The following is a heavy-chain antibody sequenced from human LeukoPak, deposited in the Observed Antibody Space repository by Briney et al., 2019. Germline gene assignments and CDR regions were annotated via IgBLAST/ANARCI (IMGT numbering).Heavy chain of an antibody. CDR1: GGTFSSYA. CDR2: IIPIFGTA. J-gene: IGHJ6*02. CDR3: ARAGSGDYGMDV. V-gene: IGHV1-69*13. D-gene: IGHD6-25*01. Sequence: SVKVSCKASGGTFSSYATSWVRQAPGQGLEWMGGIIPIFGTANYAQKFQGRVTITADESTSTAYMELSSLRSEDTAVYYCARAGSGDYGMDVWGQGTTVAVSS.